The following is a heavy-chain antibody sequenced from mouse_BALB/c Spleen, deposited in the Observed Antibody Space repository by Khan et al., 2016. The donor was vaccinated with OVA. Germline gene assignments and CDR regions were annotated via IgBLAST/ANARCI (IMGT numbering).Heavy chain of an antibody. J-gene: IGHJ2*01. CDR2: ISIYYDNT. CDR3: ARGGQWVRRRGGNFYY. V-gene: IGHV1S137*01. CDR1: GYTFTDYA. Sequence: QVQLKQSGPELVRPGESVKISCKGSGYTFTDYAMHWVKQSHGKSLEWIGVISIYYDNTNYNQKFKGKATMTVDKSSSTAYMELARLTSEDSAILYCARGGQWVRRRGGNFYYRGLGTTLTVSS.